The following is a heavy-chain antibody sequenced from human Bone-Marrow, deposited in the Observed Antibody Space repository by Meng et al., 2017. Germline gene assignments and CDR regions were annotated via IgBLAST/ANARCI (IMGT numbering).Heavy chain of an antibody. V-gene: IGHV4-39*07. CDR2: MYYTGNT. CDR3: ARDFGFSPTMTTNNDFDP. CDR1: GGSLSATNYY. D-gene: IGHD1/OR15-1a*01. J-gene: IGHJ5*02. Sequence: SDTLSLTCTVSGGSLSATNYYWAWIRQPPGKDLEWLGSMYYTGNTRYNPSLRSRVTLSVDTSKNQFSLKMTSMTAADTAVYYCARDFGFSPTMTTNNDFDPWGQGTLVTVSS.